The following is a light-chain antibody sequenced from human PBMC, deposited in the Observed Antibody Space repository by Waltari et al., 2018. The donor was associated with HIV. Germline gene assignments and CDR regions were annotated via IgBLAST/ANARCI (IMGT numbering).Light chain of an antibody. CDR2: GAS. J-gene: IGKJ2*01. CDR1: QSIITY. V-gene: IGKV1-39*01. CDR3: QQTFSPPRR. Sequence: DINMIQSPSSLSASVGDRVTITCRASQSIITYLNWYHQSPGKAPTLLIFGASTLHDGVSSRFSGSGSETDFTLSIAGLQREDSGTYFCQQTFSPPRRFGPGT.